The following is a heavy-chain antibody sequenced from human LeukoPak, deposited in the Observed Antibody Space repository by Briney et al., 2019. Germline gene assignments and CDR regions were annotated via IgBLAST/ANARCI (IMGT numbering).Heavy chain of an antibody. CDR2: IKQDGSEK. J-gene: IGHJ6*03. CDR1: GFTFSSYW. Sequence: PGGSLRLSCAASGFTFSSYWMSWVRQAPGKGLEWVANIKQDGSEKYYVDSVKGRFTISRDNAKNPLYLQMNSLRAEDTAVYYCARHTVTYYYYYMDVWGKGTTVTVSS. V-gene: IGHV3-7*01. CDR3: ARHTVTYYYYYMDV. D-gene: IGHD4-17*01.